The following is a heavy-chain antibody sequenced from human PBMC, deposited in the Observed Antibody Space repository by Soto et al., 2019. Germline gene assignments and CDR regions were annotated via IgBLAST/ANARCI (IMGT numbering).Heavy chain of an antibody. CDR3: AREGRGLWELLRMDWFDP. CDR2: IYYSRST. Sequence: SETLSLTCTVSGGSISSSSYYWGWIRQPPGKGLEWIGSIYYSRSTYYNPSLKSRVTISVDTSKNQFSLKLSSVTAADTAVYYCAREGRGLWELLRMDWFDPWGQGTLVTVS. D-gene: IGHD1-26*01. J-gene: IGHJ5*02. V-gene: IGHV4-39*02. CDR1: GGSISSSSYY.